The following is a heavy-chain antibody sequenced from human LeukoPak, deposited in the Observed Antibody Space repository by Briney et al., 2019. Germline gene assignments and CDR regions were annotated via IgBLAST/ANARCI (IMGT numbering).Heavy chain of an antibody. CDR3: ASGTYYYFDF. J-gene: IGHJ4*02. V-gene: IGHV4-59*01. Sequence: PSETLSLTCTVSGGFISSYYWSWIRQPPGKGLEWIGYIYYSGDTNYNPSLKSRVTISVDTSKNQFSLKLKSATAADTAVYYCASGTYYYFDFWGQGALSPSPQ. CDR1: GGFISSYY. D-gene: IGHD6-13*01. CDR2: IYYSGDT.